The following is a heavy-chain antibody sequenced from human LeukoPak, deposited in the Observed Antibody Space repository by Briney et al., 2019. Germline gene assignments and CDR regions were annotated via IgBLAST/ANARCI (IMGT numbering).Heavy chain of an antibody. V-gene: IGHV3-30*02. J-gene: IGHJ4*02. CDR1: GFTFSSYG. D-gene: IGHD3-10*01. Sequence: GGSLRLSCAASGFTFSSYGMHWVRQAPGKGLEWVAFIRYDGSNKYYADSVKGRFTISRDNSKNTLYLQMNSLRAEDTAVYYCAREKRYYGSGSCFDYWGQGTLVTVSS. CDR2: IRYDGSNK. CDR3: AREKRYYGSGSCFDY.